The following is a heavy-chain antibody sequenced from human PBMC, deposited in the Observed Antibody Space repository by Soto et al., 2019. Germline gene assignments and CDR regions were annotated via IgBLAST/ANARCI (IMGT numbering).Heavy chain of an antibody. J-gene: IGHJ4*02. D-gene: IGHD6-13*01. Sequence: GGSLRLSCTTAEFCFTGFGFHWVRQAPGKGLEWLAVIWYDGTHTQYADAVRGRFTISRDNVRDTLYLQMDSLRVEDTAVYYCAREGLGSSNWYYDSWGQGTLVTVSS. CDR3: AREGLGSSNWYYDS. CDR2: IWYDGTHT. CDR1: EFCFTGFG. V-gene: IGHV3-33*01.